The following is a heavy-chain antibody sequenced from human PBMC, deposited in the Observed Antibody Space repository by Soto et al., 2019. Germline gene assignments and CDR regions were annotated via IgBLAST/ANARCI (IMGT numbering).Heavy chain of an antibody. Sequence: EVQLVESGGGLVKPGGSLRLSCAASGFTFNTYDMNWVRQAPGKGLEWVSSITTSSAYIYYAASLRGRITISRDNAKNSLFLHMNRLRPEDTAVYYCVRSGTARLLGHNWFDTWGQGTLVTVSS. CDR2: ITTSSAYI. CDR1: GFTFNTYD. J-gene: IGHJ5*02. V-gene: IGHV3-21*01. D-gene: IGHD2-21*01. CDR3: VRSGTARLLGHNWFDT.